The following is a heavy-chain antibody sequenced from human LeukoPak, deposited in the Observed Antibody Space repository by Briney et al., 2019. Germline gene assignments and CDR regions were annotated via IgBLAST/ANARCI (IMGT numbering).Heavy chain of an antibody. D-gene: IGHD3-10*01. CDR1: GGSFSGYY. Sequence: SETLSLTCAVYGGSFSGYYWSWIRQPPGKGLEWIGEINHSGSTNYNPSLKSRVTISVDTSENQFSQKLSSVTAADTAVYYCARGRGVIRHYYYYYYMDVWGKGTTVTVSS. CDR3: ARGRGVIRHYYYYYYMDV. V-gene: IGHV4-34*01. CDR2: INHSGST. J-gene: IGHJ6*03.